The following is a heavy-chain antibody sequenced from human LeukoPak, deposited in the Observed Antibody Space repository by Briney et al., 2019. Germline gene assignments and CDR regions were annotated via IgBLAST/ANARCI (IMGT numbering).Heavy chain of an antibody. J-gene: IGHJ6*03. CDR1: GFTVSSNY. CDR2: IYSGGST. D-gene: IGHD3-16*01. Sequence: LSGGSLRLSCAASGFTVSSNYMSWVRQAPGKGLEWVSVIYSGGSTYYADSAKGRSTISRDNSKNTLYLQMNSLRAEDTAVYYCASRIKRLYYYMDVWGKGTTVTVSS. V-gene: IGHV3-53*01. CDR3: ASRIKRLYYYMDV.